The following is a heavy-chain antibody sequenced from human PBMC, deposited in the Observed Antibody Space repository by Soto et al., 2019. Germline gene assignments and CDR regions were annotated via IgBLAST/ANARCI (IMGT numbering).Heavy chain of an antibody. CDR1: GFTFSSYS. J-gene: IGHJ4*02. D-gene: IGHD6-6*01. V-gene: IGHV3-21*01. CDR3: ARPPEGYSSPYWDFDY. CDR2: ISSSSSYI. Sequence: EVQLVESGGGLVKPGGSLRLSCAASGFTFSSYSMNWVRQAPGKGLEWVSSISSSSSYIYYADSVKGRFTISRDNAKNSLYLQMNSLRAEDTAVYYCARPPEGYSSPYWDFDYWGQGTLVTVSS.